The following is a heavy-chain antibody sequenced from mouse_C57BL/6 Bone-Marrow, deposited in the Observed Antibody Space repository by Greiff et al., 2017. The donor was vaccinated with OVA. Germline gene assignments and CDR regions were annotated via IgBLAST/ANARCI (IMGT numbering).Heavy chain of an antibody. Sequence: EVKVVESGGGLVQPGGSLSLSCAASGFTFTDYYMSWVRQPPGKALEWLGFIRNKANGYTTEYSASVKGRFTISRDNSQSILYLQMNALRAEDSATYYCARYKGYPFDYWGQGTTLTVSS. J-gene: IGHJ2*01. CDR3: ARYKGYPFDY. D-gene: IGHD2-2*01. V-gene: IGHV7-3*01. CDR2: IRNKANGYTT. CDR1: GFTFTDYY.